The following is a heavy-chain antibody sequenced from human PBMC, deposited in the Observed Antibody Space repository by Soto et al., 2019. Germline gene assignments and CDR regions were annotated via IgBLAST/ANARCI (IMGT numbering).Heavy chain of an antibody. D-gene: IGHD5-12*01. Sequence: ASVKVSCKASGYTFTGYYMHWVRQAPGQGLEWMGWINPYNGNTNYAQKLQGRVTMTTDTSTSTAYMELRSLRSDDTAVYYCARKEATLDAFDIWGQGTMVTVSS. V-gene: IGHV1-18*04. J-gene: IGHJ3*02. CDR2: INPYNGNT. CDR1: GYTFTGYY. CDR3: ARKEATLDAFDI.